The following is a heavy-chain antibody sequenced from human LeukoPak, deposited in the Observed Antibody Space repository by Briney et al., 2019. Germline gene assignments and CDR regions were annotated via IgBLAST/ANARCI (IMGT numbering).Heavy chain of an antibody. CDR2: ISSISCYI. J-gene: IGHJ3*02. D-gene: IGHD6-13*01. CDR3: AREGGIAAATDAFDI. Sequence: GGSLRLSCAASGFTFSSYSMNWVRQAPGKGLEWVSSISSISCYIYYADSVKGRFTISRDNAKNSLYLQMNSLRAEDTAVYYCAREGGIAAATDAFDIWGQGTMVTVSS. V-gene: IGHV3-21*01. CDR1: GFTFSSYS.